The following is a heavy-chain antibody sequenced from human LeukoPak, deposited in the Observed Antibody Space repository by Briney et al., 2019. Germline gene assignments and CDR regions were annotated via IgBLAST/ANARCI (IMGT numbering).Heavy chain of an antibody. CDR2: ISYDGSNK. V-gene: IGHV3-30*18. Sequence: GGSLRLSCAASGFTFSSYGMHWVRQAPGKGLEWVAVISYDGSNKYYADSVKGRFTISRDSSKNTLYLQMNSLRAEDTAVYYCAKEGGTMIVVEDYFDYRGQGTLVTVSS. D-gene: IGHD3-22*01. CDR1: GFTFSSYG. J-gene: IGHJ4*02. CDR3: AKEGGTMIVVEDYFDY.